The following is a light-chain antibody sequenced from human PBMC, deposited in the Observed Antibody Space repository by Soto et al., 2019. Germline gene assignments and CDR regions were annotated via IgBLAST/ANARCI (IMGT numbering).Light chain of an antibody. J-gene: IGLJ2*01. CDR3: CSEAGSYTLL. V-gene: IGLV2-11*01. Sequence: QSALTQPRSVSGSPGQSVTISCTGTSNDVGYYNYVSWYQQHPGKGPKLLIYDVYKRPSGVPARFSGSKSGNTASLTISGLQAEDEADYQCCSEAGSYTLLFGGGTKLTVL. CDR2: DVY. CDR1: SNDVGYYNY.